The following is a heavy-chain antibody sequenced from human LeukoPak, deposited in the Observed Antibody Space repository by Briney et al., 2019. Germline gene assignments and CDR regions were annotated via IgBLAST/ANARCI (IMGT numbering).Heavy chain of an antibody. D-gene: IGHD6-13*01. V-gene: IGHV3-23*01. CDR3: AKDLFGGPGIAAA. Sequence: GGSLRLSCAASGFTFSSYAMSWVRQAPGKGVEWVSAISGSGGSTYYADSVKGGFTISRDNSKNTLYLQMNSLRAEDTAVYYCAKDLFGGPGIAAAWGQGTLVTVSS. J-gene: IGHJ4*02. CDR2: ISGSGGST. CDR1: GFTFSSYA.